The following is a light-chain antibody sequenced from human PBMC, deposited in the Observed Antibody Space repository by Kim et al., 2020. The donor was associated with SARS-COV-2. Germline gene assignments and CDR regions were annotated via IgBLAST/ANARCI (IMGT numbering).Light chain of an antibody. CDR2: GAS. CDR1: SSIRNY. J-gene: IGKJ5*01. V-gene: IGKV1-39*01. Sequence: ATIRCKVTHTCLSSSSIRNYLNWYQQKLGQAPKLLIFGASNLETGVPSSFSASGSGTDFTLTITSLQPEDFATYYCQQSYSAPLTFGLGTRLEIK. CDR3: QQSYSAPLT.